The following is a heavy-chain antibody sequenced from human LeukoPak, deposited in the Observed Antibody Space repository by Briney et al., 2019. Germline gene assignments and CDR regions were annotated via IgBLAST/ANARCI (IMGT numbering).Heavy chain of an antibody. Sequence: ASAKVSCKASGYTFTSYGISWVRQAPGQGLEWMGWISAYNGNTNYAQKLQGRVTMTTDTSTSTAYMELRSLRSDDTAVYYCAIITIFGVALPRDYWGQGTLVTVSS. D-gene: IGHD3-3*01. CDR1: GYTFTSYG. CDR3: AIITIFGVALPRDY. CDR2: ISAYNGNT. V-gene: IGHV1-18*01. J-gene: IGHJ4*02.